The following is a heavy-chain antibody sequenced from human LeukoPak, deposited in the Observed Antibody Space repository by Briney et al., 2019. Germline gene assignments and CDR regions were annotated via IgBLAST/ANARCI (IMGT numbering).Heavy chain of an antibody. Sequence: GESLKISCKGSGYNFFNYWIGWVRQMPGKGLEWMGIIYPGDSDTGNSPSFEGQVTISADKSINTVYLQWSSLKASDTAMYYCARHRVQWLEHVAFDIWGQGTMVTVSS. CDR1: GYNFFNYW. J-gene: IGHJ3*02. CDR3: ARHRVQWLEHVAFDI. V-gene: IGHV5-51*01. CDR2: IYPGDSDT. D-gene: IGHD6-19*01.